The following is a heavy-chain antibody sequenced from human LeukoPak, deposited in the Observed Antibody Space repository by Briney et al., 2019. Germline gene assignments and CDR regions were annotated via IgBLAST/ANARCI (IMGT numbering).Heavy chain of an antibody. CDR3: ARDLVDTARGMDV. CDR2: IYYSGST. CDR1: GFTFSSYW. Sequence: GSLRLSCADSGFTFSSYWMSWVRQPPGKGLEWIGSIYYSGSTYYNPSLKSRVTISVDTSKNQFSLKLSSVTAADTAVYYCARDLVDTARGMDVWGQGTTVTVSS. V-gene: IGHV4-39*02. D-gene: IGHD5-18*01. J-gene: IGHJ6*02.